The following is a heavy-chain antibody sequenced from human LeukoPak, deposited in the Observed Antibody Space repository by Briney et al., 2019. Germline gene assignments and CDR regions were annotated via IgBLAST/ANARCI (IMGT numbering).Heavy chain of an antibody. D-gene: IGHD5-18*01. J-gene: IGHJ4*02. V-gene: IGHV3-48*01. CDR3: ARAPGYGSPDY. CDR1: GFTFSSYS. Sequence: GGSLRLSCAASGFTFSSYSMNWVRQAPGKGLEWVSYISSSSSTIYYADSVKGRFTISRDNAKNSLYLQMNSLRAEDTAVYYCARAPGYGSPDYRGQGTLVTVSS. CDR2: ISSSSSTI.